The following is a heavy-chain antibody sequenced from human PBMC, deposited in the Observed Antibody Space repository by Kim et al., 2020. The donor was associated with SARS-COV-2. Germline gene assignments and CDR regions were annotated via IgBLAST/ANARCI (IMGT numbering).Heavy chain of an antibody. CDR2: IYYSGST. V-gene: IGHV4-59*13. CDR3: AREYGRYGSGSSKYFDY. CDR1: GGSISSYY. Sequence: SETLSLTCTVSGGSISSYYWSWIRQPPGKGLEWIGYIYYSGSTNYNPSLKSRVTISVDTSKNQFSLKLSSVTAADTAVYYCAREYGRYGSGSSKYFDYWGQGTLVTVSS. J-gene: IGHJ4*02. D-gene: IGHD3-10*01.